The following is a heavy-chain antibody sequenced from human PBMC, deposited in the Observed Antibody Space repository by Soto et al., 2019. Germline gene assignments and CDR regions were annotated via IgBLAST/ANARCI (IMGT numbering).Heavy chain of an antibody. J-gene: IGHJ4*02. CDR3: ARDMFQYGYSSGWQTRNQNDY. Sequence: ASVKVSCTASGYTFTSYAMHWVRQAPGQRLEWMGWINAGNGNTKYSQKFQGRVTITRDTSASTAYMELSSLRSEDTAVYYCARDMFQYGYSSGWQTRNQNDYWGQGTLVTVSS. V-gene: IGHV1-3*01. CDR1: GYTFTSYA. D-gene: IGHD6-19*01. CDR2: INAGNGNT.